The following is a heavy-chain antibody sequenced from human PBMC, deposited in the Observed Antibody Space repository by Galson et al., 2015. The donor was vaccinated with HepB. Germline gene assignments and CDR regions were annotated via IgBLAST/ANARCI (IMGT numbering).Heavy chain of an antibody. V-gene: IGHV3-7*03. CDR3: ARTSAGPDSDY. D-gene: IGHD1-1*01. Sequence: SLRLSCAASGFTFDNFALSWVRQAPGKGLEWVANIKQDGSEKNYVDSVKGRFTISRDNARNSLYLQMNSLRAEDTAVYYCARTSAGPDSDYWGQGTLVTVSS. CDR2: IKQDGSEK. J-gene: IGHJ4*02. CDR1: GFTFDNFA.